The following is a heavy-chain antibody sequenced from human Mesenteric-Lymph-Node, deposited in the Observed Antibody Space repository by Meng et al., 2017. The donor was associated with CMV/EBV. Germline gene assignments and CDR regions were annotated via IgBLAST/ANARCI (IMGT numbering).Heavy chain of an antibody. J-gene: IGHJ6*02. CDR3: ARDSPELPYTVLFGVVIRAYFYGLDV. Sequence: GESLKISCAASGFTFSSYGMNWVRQAPGKGLEWVSSISSNSSFIYYADSVRGRFTISRDNAKHSLYLQMNSLRADDTAVYYCARDSPELPYTVLFGVVIRAYFYGLDVWGRGTTVTVSS. CDR2: ISSNSSFI. D-gene: IGHD3-3*01. V-gene: IGHV3-21*01. CDR1: GFTFSSYG.